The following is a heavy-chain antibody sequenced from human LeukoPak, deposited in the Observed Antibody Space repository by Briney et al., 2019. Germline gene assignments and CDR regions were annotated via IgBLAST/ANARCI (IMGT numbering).Heavy chain of an antibody. D-gene: IGHD2-21*02. CDR2: IYYSGST. CDR1: GGSISSYY. CDR3: ARPNCGGDCKYYYYYYMDV. V-gene: IGHV4-59*08. Sequence: SETLPLTCTVSGGSISSYYWSWIRQPPGKGLEWIGYIYYSGSTNYNPSLKSRVTISVDTSKNQFSLKLSFVTAADTAVYYCARPNCGGDCKYYYYYYMDVWGKGTTVTISS. J-gene: IGHJ6*03.